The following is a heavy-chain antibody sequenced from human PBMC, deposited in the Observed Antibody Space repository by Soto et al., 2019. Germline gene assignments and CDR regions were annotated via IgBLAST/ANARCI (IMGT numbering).Heavy chain of an antibody. CDR2: IWYDGSNK. Sequence: PVGSLRLSCAASGFTFSSYGMHWVRQAPGKGLEWVAVIWYDGSNKYYADSVKGRFTISRDNSKNTLYLQMNSLRAEDTAVYYCARDHIAAAGTAFDIWGRGTMVTVSS. D-gene: IGHD6-13*01. V-gene: IGHV3-33*01. CDR3: ARDHIAAAGTAFDI. CDR1: GFTFSSYG. J-gene: IGHJ3*02.